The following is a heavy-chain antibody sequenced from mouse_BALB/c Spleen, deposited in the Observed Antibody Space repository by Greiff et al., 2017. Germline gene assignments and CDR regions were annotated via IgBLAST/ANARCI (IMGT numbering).Heavy chain of an antibody. D-gene: IGHD2-4*01. CDR1: GFTFSSYT. CDR2: ISNGGGST. V-gene: IGHV5-12-2*01. CDR3: ARLFYYDDDGAPYAMDY. J-gene: IGHJ4*01. Sequence: EVKLVESGGGLVQPGGSLKLSCAASGFTFSSYTMSWVRQTPEKRLEWVAYISNGGGSTYYPDTVKGRFPISRDNAKNTLYLQMSSLKSEDTAMYYCARLFYYDDDGAPYAMDYWGQGTSVTVSS.